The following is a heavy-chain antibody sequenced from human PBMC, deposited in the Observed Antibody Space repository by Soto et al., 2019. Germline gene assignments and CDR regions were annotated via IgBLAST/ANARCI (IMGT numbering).Heavy chain of an antibody. CDR2: VYHTGRT. CDR1: GGSFKSGSYS. V-gene: IGHV4-61*01. J-gene: IGHJ4*02. CDR3: ARDFAYFDS. Sequence: SETLSLTCTVSGGSFKSGSYSWSWIRQPPGKGLEWIGCVYHTGRTSYNPSLKSRVSISMDTSKNQFSLNLDSVTAADTAVYFCARDFAYFDSWGQGTLVTVSS. D-gene: IGHD3-3*01.